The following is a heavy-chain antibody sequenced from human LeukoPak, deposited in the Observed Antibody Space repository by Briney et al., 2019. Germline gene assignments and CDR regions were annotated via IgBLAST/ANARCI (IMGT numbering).Heavy chain of an antibody. CDR2: INHSGST. CDR3: ASARWYHSLCYL. J-gene: IGHJ4*02. V-gene: IGHV4-34*01. D-gene: IGHD6-13*01. CDR1: GGSFSGYY. Sequence: SETLPLTCAVHGGSFSGYYWRSVRQPPGKGLEWIGEINHSGSTNYNPSLKSRVTISVDTSKNQFSLKPSSVTAADTAVYYCASARWYHSLCYLGGQGTLVTVSS.